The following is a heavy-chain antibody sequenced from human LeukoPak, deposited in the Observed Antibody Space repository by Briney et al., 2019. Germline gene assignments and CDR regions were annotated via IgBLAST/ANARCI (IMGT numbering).Heavy chain of an antibody. Sequence: PGGSLRLSCAASGFTFDDYAMHWVRQAPGKGLEWVSGISWNSGSIGYADSVKGRFTISRDNAKNSLYLQMNSLRAEDTAVYYCARSLYSSGPSNYWGQGTLVTVSS. V-gene: IGHV3-9*01. D-gene: IGHD6-19*01. J-gene: IGHJ4*02. CDR1: GFTFDDYA. CDR3: ARSLYSSGPSNY. CDR2: ISWNSGSI.